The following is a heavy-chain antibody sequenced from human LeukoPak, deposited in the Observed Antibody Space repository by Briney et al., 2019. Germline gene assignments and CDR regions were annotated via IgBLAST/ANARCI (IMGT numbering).Heavy chain of an antibody. CDR1: GDSVSSSSAV. Sequence: PSQTLSLTCAVSGDSVSSSSAVWNWIRQSPSRGLEWLGRTYYRSKWHNEYAESVKSRISITSDTSKSQFSLQLNSVTPEDTAEYYCAGTTDYSSFLAFWGQGTLVTVSS. CDR3: AGTTDYSSFLAF. CDR2: TYYRSKWHN. V-gene: IGHV6-1*01. J-gene: IGHJ4*02. D-gene: IGHD4-11*01.